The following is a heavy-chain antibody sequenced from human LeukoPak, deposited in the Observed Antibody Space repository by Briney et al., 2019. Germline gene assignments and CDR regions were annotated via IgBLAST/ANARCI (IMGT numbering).Heavy chain of an antibody. D-gene: IGHD4-17*01. CDR3: ARDRGDRFDY. J-gene: IGHJ4*02. V-gene: IGHV3-30-3*01. CDR1: GFTFSSYA. CDR2: ISYDGSNK. Sequence: GGSRRLSCAASGFTFSSYAMHWVRQAPGKGLEWVAVISYDGSNKYYADSVKGRFTISRDNAKNSLYLQMNSLRAEDTAVYYCARDRGDRFDYWGQGTLVTVSS.